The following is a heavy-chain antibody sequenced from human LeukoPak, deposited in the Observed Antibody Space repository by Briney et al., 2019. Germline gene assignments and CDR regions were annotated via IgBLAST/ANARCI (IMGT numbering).Heavy chain of an antibody. Sequence: GASVKVSCKASGYTFTSYYMHWVRQAPGQGLEWMGWISAYNGNTNYAQKLQGRVTMTTDTSTSTAYMELRSLRSDDTAVYYCMFGVDSSGYPDYWGQGTLVTVSS. CDR2: ISAYNGNT. CDR1: GYTFTSYY. J-gene: IGHJ4*02. CDR3: MFGVDSSGYPDY. V-gene: IGHV1-18*04. D-gene: IGHD3-22*01.